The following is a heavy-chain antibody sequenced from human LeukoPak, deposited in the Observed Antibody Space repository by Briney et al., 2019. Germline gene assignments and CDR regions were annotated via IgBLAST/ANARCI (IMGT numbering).Heavy chain of an antibody. CDR3: ARLVAGTIRGY. J-gene: IGHJ4*02. CDR1: GGSFSGYY. V-gene: IGHV4-34*01. Sequence: PSETLSLTCAVYGGSFSGYYWSWIRQPPGKGLEWIGSIYYSGSTYYNPSLKSRVTISVDTSKNQFSLKLSSVTAADTAVYYCARLVAGTIRGYWGQGTLVTVSS. CDR2: IYYSGST. D-gene: IGHD6-19*01.